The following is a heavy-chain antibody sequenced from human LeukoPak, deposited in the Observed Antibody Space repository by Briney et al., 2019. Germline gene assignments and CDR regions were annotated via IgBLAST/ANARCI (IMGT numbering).Heavy chain of an antibody. J-gene: IGHJ4*02. CDR3: ARGYSGYYFDY. CDR2: IYYSGSI. CDR1: GGSISSSSYY. V-gene: IGHV4-39*01. D-gene: IGHD2-15*01. Sequence: SETLSLTCTVSGGSISSSSYYWGWIRQPPGKGLEWIGSIYYSGSIYYNPSLKSRVTISVDTSKNQFSLKLSSVTAADTAVYYCARGYSGYYFDYWGQGTLVTVSS.